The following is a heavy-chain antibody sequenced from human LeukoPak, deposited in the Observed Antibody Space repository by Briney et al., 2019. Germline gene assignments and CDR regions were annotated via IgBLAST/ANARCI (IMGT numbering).Heavy chain of an antibody. Sequence: GGSLRLSCAASGFTFSSYAMSWVRQAPGKGLEWVAFIRNDGTIKYYADSVKGRFTISRDNSKNTLYLQMNSLRAEDTAVYYCAKTGSSSWGYFDYWGQGTLVTVSS. CDR1: GFTFSSYA. CDR2: IRNDGTIK. CDR3: AKTGSSSWGYFDY. V-gene: IGHV3-30*02. D-gene: IGHD6-13*01. J-gene: IGHJ4*02.